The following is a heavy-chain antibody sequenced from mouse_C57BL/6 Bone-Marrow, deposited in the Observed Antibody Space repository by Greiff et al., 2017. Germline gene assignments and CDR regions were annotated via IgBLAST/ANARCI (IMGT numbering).Heavy chain of an antibody. Sequence: LVESGAELVKPGASVKLSCKASGYIFTEYTIHWVKQRSGQGLEWIGWFYPGSGSIKYNERFKDKATLTADKSSNTVYMELSRLTSEDSAVYFWARHERYYDYEGYFDYWGQGTTLTVSS. CDR3: ARHERYYDYEGYFDY. CDR1: GYIFTEYT. J-gene: IGHJ2*01. CDR2: FYPGSGSI. V-gene: IGHV1-62-2*01. D-gene: IGHD2-4*01.